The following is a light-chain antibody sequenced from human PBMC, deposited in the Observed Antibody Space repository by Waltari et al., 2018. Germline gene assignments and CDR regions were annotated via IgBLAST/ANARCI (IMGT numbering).Light chain of an antibody. CDR2: DVS. J-gene: IGLJ1*01. CDR3: SSYTSSSPLV. V-gene: IGLV2-14*01. CDR1: SSDVGGYNY. Sequence: QSALTQPASVSGSPGQSITISCTGTSSDVGGYNYVSWYQQHPGKAPKLLIYDVSNRPSGVSDRFSGSESGNTASLTSSGLQAEDEAEYYCSSYTSSSPLVFGTGTKVTVL.